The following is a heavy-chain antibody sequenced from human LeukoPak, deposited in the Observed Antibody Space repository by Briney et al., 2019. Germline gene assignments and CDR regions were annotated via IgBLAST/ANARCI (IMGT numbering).Heavy chain of an antibody. CDR1: GYTFTSYD. D-gene: IGHD1-14*01. Sequence: ASVKVSCKASGYTFTSYDFNWVRQATGQRPEWMGWMSPNSGDTGYAQKFQDRVTMTRNTSISTAYMELSSLRSDDTAVYYCAIRRGRIDYWGQGTLVTVSS. CDR3: AIRRGRIDY. CDR2: MSPNSGDT. V-gene: IGHV1-8*01. J-gene: IGHJ4*02.